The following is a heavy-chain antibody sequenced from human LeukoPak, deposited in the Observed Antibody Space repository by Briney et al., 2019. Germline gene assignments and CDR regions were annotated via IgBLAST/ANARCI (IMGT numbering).Heavy chain of an antibody. D-gene: IGHD6-19*01. J-gene: IGHJ5*02. CDR2: FDPEDGET. CDR1: GYTLTELS. CDR3: ATAKFPGYSSGWYGFYP. V-gene: IGHV1-24*01. Sequence: ASVKVSCKVSGYTLTELSMHWVRQAPGKGLEWMGGFDPEDGETIYAQKFQGRVTMTEDTSTDTAYMELSSLRSEDTAVYYCATAKFPGYSSGWYGFYPWGQGTLVTVSS.